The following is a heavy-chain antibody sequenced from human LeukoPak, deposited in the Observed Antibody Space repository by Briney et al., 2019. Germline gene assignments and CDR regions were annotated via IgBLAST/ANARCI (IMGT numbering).Heavy chain of an antibody. CDR1: GGSISSYY. CDR3: ARGGRSGSTY. D-gene: IGHD3-3*01. J-gene: IGHJ4*02. V-gene: IGHV4-59*12. Sequence: PSETLSLTCTVSGGSISSYYWSWIRQPPGKGLEWIGYIYHSGSTYYNPSLKSRVTISVDRSKNQFSLKLSSVTAADTAVYYCARGGRSGSTYWGQGTLVTVSS. CDR2: IYHSGST.